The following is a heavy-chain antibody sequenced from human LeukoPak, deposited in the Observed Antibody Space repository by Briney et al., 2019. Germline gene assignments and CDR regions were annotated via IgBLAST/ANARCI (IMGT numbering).Heavy chain of an antibody. D-gene: IGHD3-22*01. Sequence: GASVKVSCKASGYTFTSYGISWVRQAPGQGLEWLGWISAYNGNTNYAQKLQGRVTMTTDTSTSTAYMELRSLRSDDTAVYYCARVGIYYDRTLVDPWGQGTLVTVSS. CDR2: ISAYNGNT. CDR1: GYTFTSYG. J-gene: IGHJ5*02. CDR3: ARVGIYYDRTLVDP. V-gene: IGHV1-18*01.